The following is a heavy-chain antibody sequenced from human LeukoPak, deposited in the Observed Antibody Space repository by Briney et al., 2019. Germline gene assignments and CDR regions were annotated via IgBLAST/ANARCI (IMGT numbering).Heavy chain of an antibody. CDR2: INIGGTNT. V-gene: IGHV3-11*04. D-gene: IGHD3-10*01. J-gene: IGHJ5*02. CDR3: ARGGLVRGVSGFDP. Sequence: PGGSLRLSCAASGFTFNDYYMSWIRQAPGKGLEWLSYINIGGTNTHYADSVKGRFTISRDNAKKSLYLEMNNLRAEDTAVYYCARGGLVRGVSGFDPWGQGTLVTVSS. CDR1: GFTFNDYY.